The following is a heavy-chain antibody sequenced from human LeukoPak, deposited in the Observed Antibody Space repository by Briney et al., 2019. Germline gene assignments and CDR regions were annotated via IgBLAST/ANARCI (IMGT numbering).Heavy chain of an antibody. D-gene: IGHD3-10*01. CDR3: ARDWTSGSYYWFDP. V-gene: IGHV4-59*01. CDR2: IYYSGST. Sequence: SETLSLTRTVSGASISSYYWGWIRQPPGKGLEWIGYIYYSGSTNYNPSLKSRVTISVDTSKNHLSLKLSSVTAADTAVYYCARDWTSGSYYWFDPWGQGTLVTVSS. J-gene: IGHJ5*02. CDR1: GASISSYY.